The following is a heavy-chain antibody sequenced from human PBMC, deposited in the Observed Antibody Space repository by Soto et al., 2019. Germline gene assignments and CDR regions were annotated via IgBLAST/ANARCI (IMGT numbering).Heavy chain of an antibody. V-gene: IGHV4-61*08. D-gene: IGHD3-22*01. Sequence: PSETLSLTCTVSGGSISSGGYYWSWIRQHPGKGLEWMGWINPSDGNRNFAQKFEDRVTMTTATSTNTVFLELRSLKSDDTAIYYCARDRLRGYDSSGFYSWGQGTMVTSPQ. CDR1: GGSISSGGYY. CDR2: INPSDGNR. CDR3: ARDRLRGYDSSGFYS. J-gene: IGHJ4*02.